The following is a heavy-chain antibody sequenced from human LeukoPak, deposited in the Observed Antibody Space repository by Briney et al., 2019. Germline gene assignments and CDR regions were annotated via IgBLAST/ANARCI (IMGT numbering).Heavy chain of an antibody. J-gene: IGHJ4*02. Sequence: ASVKVSCKASGYIFSGYYMHWVRQAPGQGLEWMGIINPSGGSTSYAQKFQGRVTMTRDTSTSTVYMELSSLRSEDTAVYYCARGLVTNTNFDYWGQGTLVTVSS. CDR1: GYIFSGYY. CDR2: INPSGGST. V-gene: IGHV1-46*01. CDR3: ARGLVTNTNFDY. D-gene: IGHD5-18*01.